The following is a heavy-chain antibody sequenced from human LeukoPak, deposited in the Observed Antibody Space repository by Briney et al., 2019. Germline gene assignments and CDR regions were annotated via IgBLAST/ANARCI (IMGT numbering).Heavy chain of an antibody. Sequence: ASVKVSCKASGYSFSTYGITWVRQAPGQGLEWVGWMNPNSGGTSYAQKFQGRVTMTRDTSISTAYMELSRLRFDDTAVYYCARNKEGKSLDYWGQGTLVTVSS. CDR1: GYSFSTYG. V-gene: IGHV1-2*02. J-gene: IGHJ4*02. CDR2: MNPNSGGT. CDR3: ARNKEGKSLDY.